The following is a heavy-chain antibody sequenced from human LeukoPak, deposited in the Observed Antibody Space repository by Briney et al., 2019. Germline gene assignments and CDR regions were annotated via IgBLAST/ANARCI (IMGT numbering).Heavy chain of an antibody. CDR3: AKDSPLTTYTSGWSSNSFDY. J-gene: IGHJ4*02. CDR1: GFTFNNYA. V-gene: IGHV3-23*01. CDR2: VSGDGQRT. D-gene: IGHD6-19*01. Sequence: PGGSLRVSCAGSGFTFNNYALNWVRQAPGKGLQWVAAVSGDGQRTFYADSVKGRFTIFRDNSMNTLSLQMNSLRAEDTAVYFCAKDSPLTTYTSGWSSNSFDYWGQGTLVAVSS.